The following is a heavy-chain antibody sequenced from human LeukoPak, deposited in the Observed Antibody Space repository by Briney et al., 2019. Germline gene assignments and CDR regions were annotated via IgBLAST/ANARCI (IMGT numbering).Heavy chain of an antibody. CDR1: GGSISSYY. V-gene: IGHV4-59*01. J-gene: IGHJ4*02. D-gene: IGHD3-16*02. CDR3: ARENTFGGVIVTGAFDY. Sequence: PSETLSLTCTVSGGSISSYYWSWIRQPPGKGLEWIGYIYYSGTTTYNPSLKSRVTISLDTSKKQFSLKLSSVTAADTAVYYCARENTFGGVIVTGAFDYWGQGTLVTVSS. CDR2: IYYSGTT.